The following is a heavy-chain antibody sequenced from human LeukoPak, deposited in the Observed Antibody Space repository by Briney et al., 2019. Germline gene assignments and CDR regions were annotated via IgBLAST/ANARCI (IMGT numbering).Heavy chain of an antibody. CDR1: GGSISSGSYY. V-gene: IGHV4-61*02. D-gene: IGHD3-9*01. Sequence: PSQTLSLTSTVPGGSISSGSYYGSWIRQPPGKGLEWIGRIYTSGSTNYNPSLKSRVTISVDTSKNQFSLKLSSVTAADTAVYYCARVYYDILTGYRDQSYYYYMDVWGKGTTVTISS. CDR2: IYTSGST. CDR3: ARVYYDILTGYRDQSYYYYMDV. J-gene: IGHJ6*03.